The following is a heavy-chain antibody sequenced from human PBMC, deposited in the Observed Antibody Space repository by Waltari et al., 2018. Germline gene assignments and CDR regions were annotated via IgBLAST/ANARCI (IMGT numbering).Heavy chain of an antibody. CDR1: GGSISSYY. J-gene: IGHJ4*02. CDR2: IFYSGST. V-gene: IGHV4-59*01. Sequence: QVQLQESGPGLVKPSETLSLTCGAPGGSISSYYFSWIRQPPGKGLEWIGHIFYSGSTNYNPSLKSRVTISVDTSKNRISLKLNSVTAADTAVYYCAGGYDLNFWGQGTLVTVSS. CDR3: AGGYDLNF. D-gene: IGHD2-15*01.